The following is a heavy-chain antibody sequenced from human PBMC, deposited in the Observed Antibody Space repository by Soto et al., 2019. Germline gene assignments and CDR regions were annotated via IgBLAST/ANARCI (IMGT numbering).Heavy chain of an antibody. D-gene: IGHD3-10*01. CDR3: TTDWGVGLLWLGELFGYFDY. CDR2: IKSKTDGGTT. J-gene: IGHJ4*02. Sequence: EVQLVESGGGLVKPGGSLRLSCAASGFTFSNAWMSWVRQAPGKGLEWVGRIKSKTDGGTTDYAAPVKGRFTISRDDSKNTMYLQMNSLKTEDTAVYYCTTDWGVGLLWLGELFGYFDYWGQGTLVTVSS. CDR1: GFTFSNAW. V-gene: IGHV3-15*01.